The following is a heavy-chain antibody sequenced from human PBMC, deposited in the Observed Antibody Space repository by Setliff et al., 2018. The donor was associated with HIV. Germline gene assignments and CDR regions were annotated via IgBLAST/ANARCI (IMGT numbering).Heavy chain of an antibody. V-gene: IGHV4-61*09. J-gene: IGHJ4*02. Sequence: PSETLSLTCSVSGDSISSGSYYWSWIRLPAGKGLEWIGQIHTTGSTNYNPSLKGRVTLSVDTSKNQLSLKLSSVTAADTAVYYFARGRSRYYYDGSGYYVDYWGQGTLVTVSS. D-gene: IGHD3-22*01. CDR2: IHTTGST. CDR3: ARGRSRYYYDGSGYYVDY. CDR1: GDSISSGSYY.